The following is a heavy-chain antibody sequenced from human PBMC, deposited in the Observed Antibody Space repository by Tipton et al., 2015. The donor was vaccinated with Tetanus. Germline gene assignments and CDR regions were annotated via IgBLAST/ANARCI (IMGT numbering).Heavy chain of an antibody. CDR1: GFTFDNYA. CDR3: ARLVSNAFDV. Sequence: SLRLSCAASGFTFDNYALHWVRQAPGKGLQWLAVIWYDGSNQYYEESMKGRFTISRDNAKNSLYLQMNSLRSEDTGIYYCARLVSNAFDVWGQGTVVTVSS. V-gene: IGHV3-33*01. CDR2: IWYDGSNQ. D-gene: IGHD2-8*02. J-gene: IGHJ3*01.